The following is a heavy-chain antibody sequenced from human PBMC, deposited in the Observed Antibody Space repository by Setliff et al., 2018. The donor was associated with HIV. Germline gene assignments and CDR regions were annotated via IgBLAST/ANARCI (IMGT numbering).Heavy chain of an antibody. V-gene: IGHV5-51*01. CDR2: IFPGDSDT. CDR1: GYIFNTSW. CDR3: ATSDYGGNSGHFQH. Sequence: GESLKISCKASGYIFNTSWIGWVRQMPGKGLEWMGSIFPGDSDTRYGPSFQGQVTISADTSISTAYLQWSSLKASDTAMYYCATSDYGGNSGHFQHWGQGTLVTVSS. D-gene: IGHD4-17*01. J-gene: IGHJ1*01.